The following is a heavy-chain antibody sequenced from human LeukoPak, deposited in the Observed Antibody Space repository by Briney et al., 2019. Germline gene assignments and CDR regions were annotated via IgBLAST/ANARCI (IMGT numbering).Heavy chain of an antibody. CDR2: INPGGGST. V-gene: IGHV3-74*01. D-gene: IGHD4-11*01. J-gene: IGHJ3*01. Sequence: GGSLRLSCTASGFVLNNYWMHWVRQAPGRGLVWVSRINPGGGSTNYADSVKGRFTVSRDSAKDTLYLQMNSLRAEDTAIYYCIRSYTFDYTSGSFDVWGQGAMVTVSS. CDR1: GFVLNNYW. CDR3: IRSYTFDYTSGSFDV.